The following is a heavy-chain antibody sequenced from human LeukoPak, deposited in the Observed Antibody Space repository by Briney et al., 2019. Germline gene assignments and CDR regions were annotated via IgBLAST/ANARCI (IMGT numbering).Heavy chain of an antibody. CDR2: IGGSSGIT. V-gene: IGHV3-23*01. Sequence: GGSLRLSCAASGFIFSNYAMIWVRQAPGKGLEWVSAIGGSSGITFYADSVRGQFTISRDNSKNTLYLQTNSLRAEDTAVYYCAKTSLGHPPYYYSMDVWAKGPRSPSP. CDR1: GFIFSNYA. D-gene: IGHD7-27*01. CDR3: AKTSLGHPPYYYSMDV. J-gene: IGHJ6*02.